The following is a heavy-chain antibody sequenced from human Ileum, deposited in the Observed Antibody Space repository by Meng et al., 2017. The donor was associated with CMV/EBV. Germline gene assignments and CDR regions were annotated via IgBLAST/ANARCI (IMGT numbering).Heavy chain of an antibody. CDR1: GFTFGDYV. D-gene: IGHD4-11*01. J-gene: IGHJ6*02. V-gene: IGHV3-49*04. CDR2: IRSKAYGGTT. CDR3: TRLGSWYYSNYYYYGLDV. Sequence: GESLKISCTGSGFTFGDYVMSWVRQAPGKGLEWVGFIRSKAYGGTTEYAASVKDRFTISRDDSKSIAYLQMNSLKTEDTAVYYCTRLGSWYYSNYYYYGLDVWGQGTTVTVSS.